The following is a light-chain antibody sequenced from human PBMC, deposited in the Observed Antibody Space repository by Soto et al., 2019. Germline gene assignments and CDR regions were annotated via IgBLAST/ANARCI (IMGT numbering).Light chain of an antibody. J-gene: IGKJ4*01. CDR2: AAS. Sequence: DIQMTQSPSSLSASVGDRVTITCRASQSISSYLNWYQQKPGKAPKLLIYAASSLQSGVPSRFSGSGAWTDITLTISILQPEDFATYYCQQRYSLTLTFGGGTKVEIK. CDR1: QSISSY. V-gene: IGKV1-39*01. CDR3: QQRYSLTLT.